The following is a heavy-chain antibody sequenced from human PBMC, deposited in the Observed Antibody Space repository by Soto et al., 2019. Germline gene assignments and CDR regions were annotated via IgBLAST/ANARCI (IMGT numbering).Heavy chain of an antibody. CDR3: ARLAMVRGGPTYGMDV. V-gene: IGHV5-10-1*01. J-gene: IGHJ6*02. CDR2: IDPSDSYT. Sequence: GESLKNSCKGSGYSFTSYWISWVRQMPGKGLEGKGRIDPSDSYTNYSPAFQGHSPFSADNSITTASLRWSSLRPSDPPFFSCARLAMVRGGPTYGMDVWGQGPRVTVSS. D-gene: IGHD3-10*01. CDR1: GYSFTSYW.